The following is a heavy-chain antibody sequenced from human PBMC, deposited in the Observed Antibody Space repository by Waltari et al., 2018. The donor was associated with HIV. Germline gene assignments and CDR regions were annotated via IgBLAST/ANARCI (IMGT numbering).Heavy chain of an antibody. CDR1: GFTFNNAW. D-gene: IGHD2-21*02. CDR3: TTDCGFDAAPPTAY. CDR2: IKSKTEGETT. V-gene: IGHV3-15*05. Sequence: EVQLVESGGGLVEPGGSLRLSCEASGFTFNNAWMSWVRQAPGKGLEWGGRIKSKTEGETTDYIATVKGRFTISRDDAKAQLNRQMNSLKTEDTALYYCTTDCGFDAAPPTAYWGHGTLVTVSA. J-gene: IGHJ4*01.